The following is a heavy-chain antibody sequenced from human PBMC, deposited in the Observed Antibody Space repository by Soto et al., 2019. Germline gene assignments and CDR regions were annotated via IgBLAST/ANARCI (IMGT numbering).Heavy chain of an antibody. J-gene: IGHJ1*01. V-gene: IGHV3-21*01. CDR1: GFTFSSYS. CDR2: ISSSRNYT. D-gene: IGHD6-19*01. Sequence: EVQLVESGGGLVKPGGSLRLSCAASGFTFSSYSMNCVRQAPGKGLEWVSSISSSRNYTYYADSVKGRFTISRDNAKNSLYLQMNSLRAEDTAVSYSATEAVXAQAEYFQHWGQGTLVTVSS. CDR3: ATEAVXAQAEYFQH.